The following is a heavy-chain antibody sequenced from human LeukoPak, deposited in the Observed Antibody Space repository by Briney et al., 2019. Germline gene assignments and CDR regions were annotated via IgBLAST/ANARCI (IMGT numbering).Heavy chain of an antibody. V-gene: IGHV6-1*01. Sequence: SQTLSLTCAISGVSVSRNNIAWNWIRQSPSRGLEWLGRTYFGSKWYHEYAISVKGRITINPDTSKNQFSLQLNSVTPEDTAIYYCARGLGWPYFDSWGQGTLVTVSS. D-gene: IGHD5-24*01. J-gene: IGHJ4*02. CDR1: GVSVSRNNIA. CDR2: TYFGSKWYH. CDR3: ARGLGWPYFDS.